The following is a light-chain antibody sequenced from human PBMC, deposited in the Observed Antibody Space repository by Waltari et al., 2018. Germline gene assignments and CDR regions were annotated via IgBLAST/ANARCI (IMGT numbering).Light chain of an antibody. CDR3: QQRSSLLPVT. V-gene: IGKV3-11*01. CDR1: QSLSSY. Sequence: ETVLTQSPATLSLSPGERATLSCRASQSLSSYLAWYQQKPGQAPRLLIYDASNRATGVPARFSGSGSGTDFTLTISGLEPEDFAVYYCQQRSSLLPVTFGGGTKVEIK. CDR2: DAS. J-gene: IGKJ4*01.